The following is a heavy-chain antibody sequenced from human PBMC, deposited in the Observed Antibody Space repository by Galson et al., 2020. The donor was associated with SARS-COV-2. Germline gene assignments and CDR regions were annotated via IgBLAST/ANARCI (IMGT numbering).Heavy chain of an antibody. J-gene: IGHJ5*02. CDR1: GFTFSSYG. Sequence: GESLKISCAASGFTFSSYGMHWVRQAPGKGLEWVAVIWYDGSNKYYADSVKGRFTISRDNSKNTLYLQMNSLRAEDTAVYYCARDMTLNRWELLLPQTANWFDPWGQGTLVTVSS. CDR2: IWYDGSNK. D-gene: IGHD1-26*01. V-gene: IGHV3-33*01. CDR3: ARDMTLNRWELLLPQTANWFDP.